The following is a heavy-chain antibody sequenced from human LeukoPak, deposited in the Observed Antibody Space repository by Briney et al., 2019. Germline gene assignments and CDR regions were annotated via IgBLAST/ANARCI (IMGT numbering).Heavy chain of an antibody. CDR3: ARGLQWGIWFGSYYFDY. J-gene: IGHJ4*02. Sequence: SETLSLTCAVYRGSFSGYYWSWIRQPPGKGLEWIGEINHSGSTNYNPSLKSRVTISVDTSKNQFSLKLSSVTAADTAVYYCARGLQWGIWFGSYYFDYWGQGTLVTVSS. V-gene: IGHV4-34*01. CDR1: RGSFSGYY. D-gene: IGHD3-10*01. CDR2: INHSGST.